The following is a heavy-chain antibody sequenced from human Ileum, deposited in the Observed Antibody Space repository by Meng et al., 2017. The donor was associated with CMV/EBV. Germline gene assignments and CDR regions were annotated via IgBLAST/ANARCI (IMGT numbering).Heavy chain of an antibody. Sequence: SETLSLTCAVFGGSLTGSYWSWIRQSPEKGLEWIGEISHTGSTNYNPSLRSRVLLSVGTSTNQISLKLTSLTAADAAVYYCARGVADRETTTYFDYWGQGTLVTV. J-gene: IGHJ4*02. CDR1: GGSLTGSY. V-gene: IGHV4-34*01. CDR3: ARGVADRETTTYFDY. D-gene: IGHD6-19*01. CDR2: ISHTGST.